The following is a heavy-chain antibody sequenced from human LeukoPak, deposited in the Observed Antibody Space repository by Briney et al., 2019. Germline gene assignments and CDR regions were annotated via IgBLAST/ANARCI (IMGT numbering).Heavy chain of an antibody. CDR1: GYTFTSYA. V-gene: IGHV7-4-1*02. Sequence: ASVKVSCKASGYTFTSYAMNWVRQAPGQGLEWMGWINPNTGNPTYARAFTGRFVFSLDTSVSTAYLQISSLKAEDTAVYYCARACQPLGGLSFPDYWGQGTLVTVSS. J-gene: IGHJ4*02. D-gene: IGHD3-16*02. CDR3: ARACQPLGGLSFPDY. CDR2: INPNTGNP.